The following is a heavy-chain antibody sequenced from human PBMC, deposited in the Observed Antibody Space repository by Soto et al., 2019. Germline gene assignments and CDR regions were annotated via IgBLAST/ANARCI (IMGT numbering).Heavy chain of an antibody. D-gene: IGHD3-3*01. CDR3: TTGYGFYLRPVDY. J-gene: IGHJ4*02. CDR2: IKSKTDGGTT. Sequence: GSLRISCEASRFSFNNAWVIWILQTPLNWLEWVGRIKSKTDGGTTDYAAPVKGRFTISRDDSKNTLYLQMNSLKTEDTAVYYCTTGYGFYLRPVDYWGQGTLVTVSS. V-gene: IGHV3-15*01. CDR1: RFSFNNAW.